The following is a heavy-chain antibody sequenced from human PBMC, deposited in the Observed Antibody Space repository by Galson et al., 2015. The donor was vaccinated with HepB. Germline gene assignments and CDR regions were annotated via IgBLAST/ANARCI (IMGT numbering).Heavy chain of an antibody. CDR3: ASEILEWLSPDYYYGMDV. V-gene: IGHV3-33*01. CDR2: IWYDGSNK. J-gene: IGHJ6*02. Sequence: SLRLSCAASGFTFSSYGMHWVRQAPGKGLEWVAVIWYDGSNKYYADSVKGRFTISRDNSKNTLYLQMNSLRAEDTAVYYCASEILEWLSPDYYYGMDVWGQGTTVTVSS. D-gene: IGHD3-3*01. CDR1: GFTFSSYG.